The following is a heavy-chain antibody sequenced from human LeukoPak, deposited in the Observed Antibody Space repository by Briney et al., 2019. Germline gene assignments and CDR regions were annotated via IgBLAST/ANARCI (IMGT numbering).Heavy chain of an antibody. V-gene: IGHV1-2*02. Sequence: ASMKVSCKASGYTFTGYYMHWVRQAPGQGLEWMGWINPNSGGTNYAQKFQGRVTMTRDTSISTAYMELSRLRSDDTAVYYCASNSWIRHHYDYWGQGTLVTVSS. J-gene: IGHJ4*02. CDR3: ASNSWIRHHYDY. CDR2: INPNSGGT. CDR1: GYTFTGYY. D-gene: IGHD5-18*01.